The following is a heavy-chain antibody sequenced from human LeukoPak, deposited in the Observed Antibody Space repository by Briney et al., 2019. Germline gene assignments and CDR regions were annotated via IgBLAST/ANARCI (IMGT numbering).Heavy chain of an antibody. V-gene: IGHV4-30-2*01. CDR3: ARHFRPITMVRGVIGKPPH. J-gene: IGHJ4*02. Sequence: SQTLSLTCTVSGGSISSGGYYWSWIRQPPGKGLEWIGYIHHSGSTYYNPSLKSRVTISVDGSKNQFSLKLNSVTAADTAVYYCARHFRPITMVRGVIGKPPHWGQGTLVTVSS. D-gene: IGHD3-10*01. CDR2: IHHSGST. CDR1: GGSISSGGYY.